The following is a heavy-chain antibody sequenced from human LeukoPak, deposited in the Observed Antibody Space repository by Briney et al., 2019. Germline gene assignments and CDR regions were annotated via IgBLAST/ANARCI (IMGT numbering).Heavy chain of an antibody. D-gene: IGHD3-16*01. CDR3: ATTGGGDIGYGNFDY. Sequence: GGSLRLSCAVSGFTFDDYAMHWVRQVPGKGLEWVSGISWNSDSIGYGDSVKGRFTISRDNAKNSLYLQMNSLRAEDTALYYCATTGGGDIGYGNFDYWGQGTLVTVSS. CDR1: GFTFDDYA. J-gene: IGHJ4*02. V-gene: IGHV3-9*01. CDR2: ISWNSDSI.